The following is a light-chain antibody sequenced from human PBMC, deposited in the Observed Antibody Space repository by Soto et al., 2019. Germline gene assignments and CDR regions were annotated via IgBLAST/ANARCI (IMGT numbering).Light chain of an antibody. J-gene: IGKJ2*01. Sequence: EIVMTQSPATLSVSPGERATLSCRASQSVSSRLAWYQQKPGQAPRLLIYGASTRATGIPARFSGSGSGTEFTLTIGSLHSEDFAVYYCQQRSNWPPYTFGQGTKLEIK. CDR2: GAS. CDR3: QQRSNWPPYT. V-gene: IGKV3-15*01. CDR1: QSVSSR.